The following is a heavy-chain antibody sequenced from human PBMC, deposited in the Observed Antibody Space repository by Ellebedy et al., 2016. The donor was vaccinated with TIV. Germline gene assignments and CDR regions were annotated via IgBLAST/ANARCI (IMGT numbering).Heavy chain of an antibody. D-gene: IGHD3-10*01. V-gene: IGHV4-59*08. CDR1: GGSISSYY. Sequence: MPSETLSLTCTVSGGSISSYYWSWIRQPPGKGLEWIGYIYYSGSTNYNPSLKSRVTISVDTSKNQFSLKLSSVTAADTAVYYCARHYYPFGELGTFWDYWGQGTLVTVSS. CDR2: IYYSGST. J-gene: IGHJ4*02. CDR3: ARHYYPFGELGTFWDY.